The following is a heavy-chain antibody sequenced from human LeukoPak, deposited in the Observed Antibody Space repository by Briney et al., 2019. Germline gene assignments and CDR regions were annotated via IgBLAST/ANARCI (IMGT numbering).Heavy chain of an antibody. CDR1: GGSFSGYY. V-gene: IGHV4-34*01. CDR2: INHSGST. CDR3: ARGFYSSSDGLTEC. Sequence: SETLSLTCAVYGGSFSGYYWSWIRQPPGKGLEWIGEINHSGSTNYNPSLKSRVTISVDTSKNQFSLKLSSVTAADTAVYYCARGFYSSSDGLTECWGQGTLVTVSS. J-gene: IGHJ4*02. D-gene: IGHD6-6*01.